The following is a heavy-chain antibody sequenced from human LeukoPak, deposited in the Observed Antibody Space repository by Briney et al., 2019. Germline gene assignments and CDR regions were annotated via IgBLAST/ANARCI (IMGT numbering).Heavy chain of an antibody. V-gene: IGHV7-4-1*02. CDR2: INTNTGNP. CDR1: GYTFTSYA. D-gene: IGHD3-9*01. CDR3: ARDFGRDILTGYRNWFDP. Sequence: GASVKVSCKASGYTFTSYAMNWVRQAPGQGLEWMGWINTNTGNPTYAQGFTGRFVFSLDTSVSTAYLQTSSLKAEDTAVYYCARDFGRDILTGYRNWFDPWGQGTLVTVSS. J-gene: IGHJ5*02.